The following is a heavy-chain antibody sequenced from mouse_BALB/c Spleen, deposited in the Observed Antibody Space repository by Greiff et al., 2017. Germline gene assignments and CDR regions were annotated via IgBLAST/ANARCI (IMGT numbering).Heavy chain of an antibody. Sequence: EVKLVESGGGLVHPGGSRKLSCAASGFTFSSFGMHWVRQAPEKGLEWVAYISSGSSTIYYADTVKGRFTISRDNPKNTLFLQMTSLRSEDTAMYYCARYDGYYYYAMDYWGQGTSVTVSS. CDR3: ARYDGYYYYAMDY. CDR2: ISSGSSTI. J-gene: IGHJ4*01. D-gene: IGHD2-3*01. CDR1: GFTFSSFG. V-gene: IGHV5-17*02.